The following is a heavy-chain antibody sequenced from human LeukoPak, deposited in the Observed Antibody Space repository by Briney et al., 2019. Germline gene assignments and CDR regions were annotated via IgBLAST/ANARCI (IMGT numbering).Heavy chain of an antibody. J-gene: IGHJ4*02. D-gene: IGHD1-26*01. CDR2: ISYGVTT. CDR3: ARHLRGATIYYDY. Sequence: SETLSLTCAVYGGSFSGYYWSWIRQPPGKGLEWIASISYGVTTYYNPSLRSRVTISIDTSKSHFSLKLSSVTAADTAIFYCARHLRGATIYYDYWGQGTLVTVSS. V-gene: IGHV4-34*01. CDR1: GGSFSGYY.